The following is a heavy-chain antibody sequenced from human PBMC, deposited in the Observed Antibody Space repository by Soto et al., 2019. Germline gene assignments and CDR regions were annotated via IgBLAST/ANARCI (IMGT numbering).Heavy chain of an antibody. CDR3: ASGYYDDSSGYYSYGMDG. V-gene: IGHV1-18*01. CDR2: ISAYNGNT. Sequence: ASVQVSCKASGYTFTSYGISWVRQAPGQGLEWMGWISAYNGNTNYAQKLQGRVTMTTDTSTSTAYMELRSLRSDDTAVYYCASGYYDDSSGYYSYGMDGWGHGTTVTVSS. D-gene: IGHD3-22*01. CDR1: GYTFTSYG. J-gene: IGHJ6*02.